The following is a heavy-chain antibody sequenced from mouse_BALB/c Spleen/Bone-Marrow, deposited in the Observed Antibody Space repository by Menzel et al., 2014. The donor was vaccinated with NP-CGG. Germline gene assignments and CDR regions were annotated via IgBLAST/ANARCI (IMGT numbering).Heavy chain of an antibody. J-gene: IGHJ1*01. CDR2: IRCYNGAT. Sequence: LVKTGASVKISCKASGYSFTGYYMHWVKQSHGKSLEWIGYIRCYNGATSYNQKFKGKATFTVDTSSSTAYMQFNSLTSEDSAVYYCARGDYGDWYFDVWGAGTTVTVSS. CDR1: GYSFTGYY. D-gene: IGHD2-4*01. V-gene: IGHV1S34*01. CDR3: ARGDYGDWYFDV.